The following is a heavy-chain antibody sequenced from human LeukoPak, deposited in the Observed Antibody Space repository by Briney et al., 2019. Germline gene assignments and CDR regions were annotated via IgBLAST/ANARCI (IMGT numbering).Heavy chain of an antibody. J-gene: IGHJ4*01. Sequence: GGSLRLSCTTSGFIFADHALSWFRQAPRKGLEWVSGITGSGDSTYYADSVKGRFTISRDNSKNTVYLQMNSLRVEDTAVYHCGKERYGSSSVVDYWGHGTLVTVSS. CDR2: ITGSGDST. CDR3: GKERYGSSSVVDY. CDR1: GFIFADHA. V-gene: IGHV3-23*01. D-gene: IGHD6-6*01.